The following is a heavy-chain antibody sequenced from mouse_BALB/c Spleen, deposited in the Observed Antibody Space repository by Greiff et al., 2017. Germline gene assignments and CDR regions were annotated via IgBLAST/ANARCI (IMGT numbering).Heavy chain of an antibody. D-gene: IGHD3-1*01. J-gene: IGHJ4*01. CDR3: ARRGELGLRDAMDY. CDR1: GFTFSSFG. V-gene: IGHV5-17*02. CDR2: ISSGSSTI. Sequence: EVHLVESGGGLVQPGGSRKLSCAASGFTFSSFGMHWVRQAPEKGLEWVAYISSGSSTIYYADTVKGRFTISRDNPKNTLFLQMTSLRSEDTAMYYCARRGELGLRDAMDYWGQGTSVTVSS.